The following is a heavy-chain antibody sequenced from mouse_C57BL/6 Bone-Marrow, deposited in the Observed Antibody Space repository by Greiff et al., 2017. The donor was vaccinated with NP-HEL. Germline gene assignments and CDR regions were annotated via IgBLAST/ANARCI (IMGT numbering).Heavy chain of an antibody. V-gene: IGHV1-80*01. CDR3: ARGAY. CDR2: IYPGDGDT. J-gene: IGHJ3*01. CDR1: GYEFSNYW. Sequence: QVQLQQSGAELVKPGASVKISCKASGYEFSNYWMNWVKQRPGKGLEWIGQIYPGDGDTTYNGKFKDKATLTADKSSSTAYMQLSRLTSEYSAVYFCARGAYWGQGTLVTVSA.